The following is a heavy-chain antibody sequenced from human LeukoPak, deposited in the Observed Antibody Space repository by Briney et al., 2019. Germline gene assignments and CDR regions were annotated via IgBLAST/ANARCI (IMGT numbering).Heavy chain of an antibody. CDR2: IYYSGST. CDR1: GGSISSSSYY. V-gene: IGHV4-61*05. CDR3: ARVYSNYDWFDP. Sequence: SETLSLTCTVSGGSISSSSYYWGWIRQPPGKGLEWIGYIYYSGSTNYNPSLKSRVTISVDTSKNQFSLKLSSVTAADTAVYYCARVYSNYDWFDPWGQGTLVTVSS. J-gene: IGHJ5*02. D-gene: IGHD4-11*01.